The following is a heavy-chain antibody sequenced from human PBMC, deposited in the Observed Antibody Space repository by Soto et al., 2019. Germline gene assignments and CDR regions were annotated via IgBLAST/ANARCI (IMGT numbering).Heavy chain of an antibody. V-gene: IGHV4-59*01. D-gene: IGHD6-6*01. CDR1: GGSISSYY. CDR3: ARGSSIAARGRFDY. CDR2: IYYSGST. Sequence: LSLTCTVSGGSISSYYWSWIRQPPGKGLEWIGYIYYSGSTNYNPSLKSRVTISVDTSKNQFSLKLSSVTAADTAVYYCARGSSIAARGRFDYWGQGTLVTVSS. J-gene: IGHJ4*02.